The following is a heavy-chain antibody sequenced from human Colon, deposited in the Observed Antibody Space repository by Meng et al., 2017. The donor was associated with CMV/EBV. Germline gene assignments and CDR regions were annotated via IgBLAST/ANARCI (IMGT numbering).Heavy chain of an antibody. Sequence: GGSLRLSCASSGFIFDDYTMYWVRQAPGKGLEWVSRISWNSVYIAYADSVKGRFTISRDNEKDSLYLHINNLGPEDTAFYYCAKLSGTETFFDFWGQGTLVTVSS. D-gene: IGHD2/OR15-2a*01. CDR2: ISWNSVYI. CDR1: GFIFDDYT. V-gene: IGHV3-9*01. J-gene: IGHJ4*02. CDR3: AKLSGTETFFDF.